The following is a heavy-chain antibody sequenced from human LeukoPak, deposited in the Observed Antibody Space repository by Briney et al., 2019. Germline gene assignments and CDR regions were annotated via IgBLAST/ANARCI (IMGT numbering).Heavy chain of an antibody. Sequence: GGSLRLSCAASGFTFSSYAMHWVRQAPGKGLEWVSYISSSSSTIYYADSVKGRFTISRDNAKNSLYLQMNSLRAEDTAVYYCAKDDPTRDAFDIWGQGTMVTVSS. CDR3: AKDDPTRDAFDI. V-gene: IGHV3-48*01. CDR1: GFTFSSYA. CDR2: ISSSSSTI. J-gene: IGHJ3*02.